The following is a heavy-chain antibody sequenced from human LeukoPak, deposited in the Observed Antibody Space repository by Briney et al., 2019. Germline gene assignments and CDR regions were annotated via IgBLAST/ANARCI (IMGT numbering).Heavy chain of an antibody. Sequence: ASVKVSCKASGGTFSSYAMSWVRQAPGQGLEWMGGIIPIFGTANYAQKFQGRVTITADESTSTAYMELSSLRSEDTAVYYCAVYYYDSSGYSRGAFDIWGQGTMVTVSS. CDR3: AVYYYDSSGYSRGAFDI. CDR1: GGTFSSYA. V-gene: IGHV1-69*13. CDR2: IIPIFGTA. D-gene: IGHD3-22*01. J-gene: IGHJ3*02.